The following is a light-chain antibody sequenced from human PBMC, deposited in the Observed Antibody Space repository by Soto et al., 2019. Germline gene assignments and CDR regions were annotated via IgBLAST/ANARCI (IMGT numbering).Light chain of an antibody. CDR2: AAS. V-gene: IGKV3-11*01. CDR3: QQRSNWPSIT. CDR1: QTISNM. J-gene: IGKJ5*01. Sequence: EVVMTQSPATLSVSPSDKVSLSCRANQTISNMLAWYQQKPGQAPRLLIYAASTRATGVSARFSGSGSGTDFTLTINSLEPEDFAVYYCQQRSNWPSITFGQGTRLEIK.